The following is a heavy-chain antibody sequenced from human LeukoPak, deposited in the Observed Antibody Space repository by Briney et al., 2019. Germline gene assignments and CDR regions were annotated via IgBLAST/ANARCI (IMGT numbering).Heavy chain of an antibody. Sequence: ASVKVSCKTSGYTFTSYDINWVRQATGQGLEWMGWMNPNSGNTSYAQKFQGRVTMTRNTSISTAYMDLNSLTSEDTAVYYCTIGKLASRRGSWFDPWGQGTLVTVSS. CDR2: MNPNSGNT. D-gene: IGHD6-6*01. J-gene: IGHJ5*02. V-gene: IGHV1-8*02. CDR3: TIGKLASRRGSWFDP. CDR1: GYTFTSYD.